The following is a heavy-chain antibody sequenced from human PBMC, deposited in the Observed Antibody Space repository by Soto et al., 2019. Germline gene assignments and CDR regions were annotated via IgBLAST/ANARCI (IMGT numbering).Heavy chain of an antibody. CDR1: GGSISTTNW. CDR3: AGGFDSAGIYNGGHP. J-gene: IGHJ5*02. V-gene: IGHV4-4*02. CDR2: IIHIGTP. Sequence: VQLQESGPGLVKPSGTLSLTCTVSGGSISTTNWWSWVRQAPGKGLEWIGEIIHIGTPNYNPSLKSRVTISVDMSMNQYNLRLSSVPAADTAVYYCAGGFDSAGIYNGGHPWGQGTLVSVSS. D-gene: IGHD3-22*01.